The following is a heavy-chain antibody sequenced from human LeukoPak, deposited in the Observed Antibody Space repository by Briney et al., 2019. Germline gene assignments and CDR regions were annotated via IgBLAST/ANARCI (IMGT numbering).Heavy chain of an antibody. CDR3: ARDDYCITTSCPGAFDI. D-gene: IGHD2-2*01. CDR1: GFTFSSYW. Sequence: GGSLRLSCAASGFTFSSYWMSWVRQAPGKGLEWVANIKQDGSEKYYVDSVKGRFTIPRDNAKNSLYLQLNSLRAEDTAVYYCARDDYCITTSCPGAFDIWGQGTMVTVSS. CDR2: IKQDGSEK. J-gene: IGHJ3*02. V-gene: IGHV3-7*01.